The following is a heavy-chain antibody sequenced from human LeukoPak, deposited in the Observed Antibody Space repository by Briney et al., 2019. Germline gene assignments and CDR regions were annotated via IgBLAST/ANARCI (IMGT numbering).Heavy chain of an antibody. CDR3: ASSSHYYYYMDV. V-gene: IGHV1-18*01. CDR2: TSAYNGNT. J-gene: IGHJ6*03. Sequence: ASVKVSCKASGYTFTSYGISWVRQAPGQGLEWMGWTSAYNGNTNYAQKLQGRVTMTTDTSTSTAYMELRSLRSDDTAVYYCASSSHYYYYMDVWGKGTTVTVSS. CDR1: GYTFTSYG.